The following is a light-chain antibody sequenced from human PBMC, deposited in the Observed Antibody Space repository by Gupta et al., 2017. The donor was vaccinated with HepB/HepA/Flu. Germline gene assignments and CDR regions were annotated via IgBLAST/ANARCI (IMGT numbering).Light chain of an antibody. CDR3: LLQFGEIRV. V-gene: IGLV7-46*01. Sequence: QAAVTQAPSLPVSPGGTGTLPRGSSTGAVTDAHYPYWFRQQPGQAPHAVIYNTNHRHYWPPAHCSGSLLGGKAAMTRSGAQYEDEAEYYCLLQFGEIRVFGGGTKLTVL. J-gene: IGLJ3*02. CDR1: TGAVTDAHY. CDR2: NTN.